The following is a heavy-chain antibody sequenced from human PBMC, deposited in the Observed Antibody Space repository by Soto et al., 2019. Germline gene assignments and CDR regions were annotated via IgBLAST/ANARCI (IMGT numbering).Heavy chain of an antibody. V-gene: IGHV4-34*01. CDR2: IKHSGGT. D-gene: IGHD3-10*01. Sequence: QVRLKQRGAGLLKPSETLFLTCDVYGGSFSGYYWSWIRQSPGKGLEWIGQIKHSGGTNYNPLLKSRVTISVDTPRNQFSLKLSSVTAADTAVYFCARTYYYRSGTYFAWFDPWGQGTLVTVSS. J-gene: IGHJ5*02. CDR3: ARTYYYRSGTYFAWFDP. CDR1: GGSFSGYY.